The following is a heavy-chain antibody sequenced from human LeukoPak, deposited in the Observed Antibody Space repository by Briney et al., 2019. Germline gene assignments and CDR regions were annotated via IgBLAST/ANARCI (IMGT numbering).Heavy chain of an antibody. V-gene: IGHV3-30*18. D-gene: IGHD2-15*01. CDR2: ISYDGSNK. CDR1: GFTFSSYG. Sequence: GGSLRLSCAASGFTFSSYGMHWVRQAPGKGLEWVAVISYDGSNKYYADSVKGRFTISRDNSKNTLYLQMNSLRAEDTAVYYCAKDRYCSGGSCYSYYYYYGMDVWGQGTTVTVSS. CDR3: AKDRYCSGGSCYSYYYYYGMDV. J-gene: IGHJ6*02.